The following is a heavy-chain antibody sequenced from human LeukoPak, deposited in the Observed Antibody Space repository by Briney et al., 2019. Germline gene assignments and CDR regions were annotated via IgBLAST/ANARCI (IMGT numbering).Heavy chain of an antibody. CDR3: ARRVANAYYMDV. Sequence: SETLSLTCTVSGGSISSYYWSWIRQPPGKGLEWIGYIYYSGSTNYNPSLKSRVTISVDTSKNQFSLKLSSVTAADTAVYYCARRVANAYYMDVWGKGPRSPSP. J-gene: IGHJ6*03. CDR2: IYYSGST. V-gene: IGHV4-59*01. CDR1: GGSISSYY. D-gene: IGHD5-12*01.